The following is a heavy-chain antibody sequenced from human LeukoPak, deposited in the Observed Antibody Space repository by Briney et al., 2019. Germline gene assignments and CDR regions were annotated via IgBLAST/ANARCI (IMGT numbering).Heavy chain of an antibody. CDR3: ARENYYDGSGSPSASAPVDH. V-gene: IGHV4-30-4*01. D-gene: IGHD3-22*01. CDR1: GGSISSGDYY. Sequence: SQTLSLTCTVSGGSISSGDYYWSWIRQPPGKGLEWIGYIYYSGSTYYNPSLKSRVTISVDTSKNQFSLKLSSVTAADTAVYYCARENYYDGSGSPSASAPVDHWGQGTLVTVSS. CDR2: IYYSGST. J-gene: IGHJ4*02.